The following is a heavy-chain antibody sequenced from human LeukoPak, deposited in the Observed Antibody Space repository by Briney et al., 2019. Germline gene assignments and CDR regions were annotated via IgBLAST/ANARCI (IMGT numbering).Heavy chain of an antibody. CDR2: INPNSGGT. CDR3: AREIPDTYYYDSSGYNYFDY. D-gene: IGHD3-22*01. J-gene: IGHJ4*02. Sequence: GASVKVSCKASGYTFTGYYMHWVRQAPGQGREWMGWINPNSGGTNYAQKFQGRVTMTRDTSISTAYMELSRLRSDDTAVYYCAREIPDTYYYDSSGYNYFDYWGQGTLVTVSS. CDR1: GYTFTGYY. V-gene: IGHV1-2*02.